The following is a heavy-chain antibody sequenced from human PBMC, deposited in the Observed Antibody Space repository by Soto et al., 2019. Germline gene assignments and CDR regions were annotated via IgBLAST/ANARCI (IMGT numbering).Heavy chain of an antibody. Sequence: EVQLVESGGDLVQPGGSLRLSCAASGFTFSTYWMHWVRQAPGKGLLWVSRIKTDGTYATYADSVKGRFTISRDNAKNRLYLQMNSLRVEDAAVYYCAAGGSGDYANWGQGTLVTVSS. CDR2: IKTDGTYA. V-gene: IGHV3-74*01. J-gene: IGHJ4*02. D-gene: IGHD3-22*01. CDR1: GFTFSTYW. CDR3: AAGGSGDYAN.